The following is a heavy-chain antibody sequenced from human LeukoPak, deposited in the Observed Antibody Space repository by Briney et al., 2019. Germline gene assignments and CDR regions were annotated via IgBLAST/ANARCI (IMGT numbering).Heavy chain of an antibody. Sequence: SLKGRFTISRDNSKNTLYLQMNSLRAEDTAVYYCAKDNTRRIAAAGSPFDYWGQGTLVTVSS. CDR3: AKDNTRRIAAAGSPFDY. D-gene: IGHD6-13*01. V-gene: IGHV3-30*02. J-gene: IGHJ4*02.